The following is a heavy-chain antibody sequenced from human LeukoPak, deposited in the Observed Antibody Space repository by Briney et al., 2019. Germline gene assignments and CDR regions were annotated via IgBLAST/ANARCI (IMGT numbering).Heavy chain of an antibody. CDR2: IYSGGST. CDR1: GFTVSSNY. D-gene: IGHD2-2*01. J-gene: IGHJ4*02. V-gene: IGHV3-66*02. CDR3: AKAKYQLPHDY. Sequence: GGSLRLSCAASGFTVSSNYMSWVRQAPGKGLEWVSVIYSGGSTYYADSVKGRFTISRDNSKNTLYLQMSSLRAEDTAVYYCAKAKYQLPHDYWGQGTLVTVSS.